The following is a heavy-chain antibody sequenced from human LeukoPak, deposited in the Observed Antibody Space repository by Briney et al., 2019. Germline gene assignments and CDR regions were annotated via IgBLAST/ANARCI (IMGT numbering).Heavy chain of an antibody. D-gene: IGHD4-23*01. Sequence: MPSETLSLTCTVSGGSISSYYWGWIRQPPGKGLEWIGSIHHSGSTNYNPSLKSRVTISLDTSKNQFSLKLSSVTAADTAVYYCARAYGGNSQYFQHWGQGTLVTVSS. CDR3: ARAYGGNSQYFQH. CDR2: IHHSGST. J-gene: IGHJ1*01. CDR1: GGSISSYY. V-gene: IGHV4-38-2*02.